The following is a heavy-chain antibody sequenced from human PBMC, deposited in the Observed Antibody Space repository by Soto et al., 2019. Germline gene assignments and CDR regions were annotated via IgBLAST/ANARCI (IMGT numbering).Heavy chain of an antibody. D-gene: IGHD3-3*01. J-gene: IGHJ4*02. V-gene: IGHV3-30-3*01. Sequence: QVQLVESGGGVVQPGRSLRLSCAASGFTFSSYAMHWCRQAPGKGLEWVAVISYDGSNKYYADSVKGRFTISRDNSKNTLYLQMNSLRAEDTAVYYCARAVSTKIFGVVTYYFDYWGQGTLVTVSS. CDR1: GFTFSSYA. CDR2: ISYDGSNK. CDR3: ARAVSTKIFGVVTYYFDY.